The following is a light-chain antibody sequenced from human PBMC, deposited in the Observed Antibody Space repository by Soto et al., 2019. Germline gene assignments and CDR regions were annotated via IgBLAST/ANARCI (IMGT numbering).Light chain of an antibody. J-gene: IGLJ2*01. CDR1: SSNIASNT. V-gene: IGLV1-44*01. CDR3: AAWDDSLNGSVV. CDR2: SDN. Sequence: QSVLTQPPSASGTPGQRVTISCSGSSSNIASNTVNWYQQLPGTAPQLLIYSDNQRPSGVPDRFSGSKSGTSASLAITGLQSEDEADYYCAAWDDSLNGSVVFGGGTKLTVL.